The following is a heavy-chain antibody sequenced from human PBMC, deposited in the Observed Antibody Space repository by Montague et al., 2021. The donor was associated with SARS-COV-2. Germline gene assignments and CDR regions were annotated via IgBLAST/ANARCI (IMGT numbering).Heavy chain of an antibody. Sequence: SLRLSCAASGFTFSSYAMHWVRQAPGKGLEWVAVISYDGSNKYYADSVKGRFTISRDNSKNTLYLQMNSLRAEDTAVCYCAREHILQYGMDVWGQGTTVTVSS. CDR2: ISYDGSNK. CDR3: AREHILQYGMDV. V-gene: IGHV3-30*04. D-gene: IGHD3-3*02. J-gene: IGHJ6*02. CDR1: GFTFSSYA.